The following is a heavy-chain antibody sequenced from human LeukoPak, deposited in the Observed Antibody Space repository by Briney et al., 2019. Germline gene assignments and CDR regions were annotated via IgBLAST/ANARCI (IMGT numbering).Heavy chain of an antibody. J-gene: IGHJ3*02. CDR1: RFTFRYYA. CDR2: ISGSGDST. CDR3: AKDGHHDSSGRGGGFDM. V-gene: IGHV3-23*01. D-gene: IGHD3-22*01. Sequence: GGSLRLSCAASRFTFRYYAMRWVRQAPGKGLEWVSFISGSGDSTYYADSVKGRFTISRDNSKNTLYLQMRSLRAEDMAIYFCAKDGHHDSSGRGGGFDMWGQGTMVTVSS.